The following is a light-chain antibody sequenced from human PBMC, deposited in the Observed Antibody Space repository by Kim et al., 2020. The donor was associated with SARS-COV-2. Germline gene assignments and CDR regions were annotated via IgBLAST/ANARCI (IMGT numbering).Light chain of an antibody. J-gene: IGKJ1*01. CDR2: GTS. CDR3: QQYGTSPAT. CDR1: QSVSSSF. V-gene: IGKV3-20*01. Sequence: SPGESAIIYCSGSQSVSSSFLAWYQQKPGQAPRLLIYGTSTRATGIPDRFSGSGSGTDFTLTISRLEPEDFAVYFCQQYGTSPATFGQGTKVDIK.